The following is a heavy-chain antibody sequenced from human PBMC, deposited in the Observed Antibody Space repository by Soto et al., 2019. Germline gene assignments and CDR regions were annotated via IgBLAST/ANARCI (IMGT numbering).Heavy chain of an antibody. Sequence: GGSLRLSCAASGFTFSSYSMNWVRQAPGKGLEWVSYISSSSTIYYADSVKGRFTISRDNAKNSLYLQMNSLRAEDTAVYYCARDTGDICFDYWGQGTLVTVSS. CDR1: GFTFSSYS. J-gene: IGHJ4*02. CDR3: ARDTGDICFDY. V-gene: IGHV3-48*01. CDR2: ISSSSTI. D-gene: IGHD2-15*01.